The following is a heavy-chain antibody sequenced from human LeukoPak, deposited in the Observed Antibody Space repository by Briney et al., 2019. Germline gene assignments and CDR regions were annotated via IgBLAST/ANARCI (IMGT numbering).Heavy chain of an antibody. CDR1: GYSFTSYY. D-gene: IGHD1/OR15-1a*01. J-gene: IGHJ4*02. V-gene: IGHV1-46*01. CDR2: IKPSGGST. Sequence: ASVKVSCKASGYSFTSYYLHWVRQAPGQGLEWMGIIKPSGGSTSYAFQGRVTVTRDTSTSTVYMEMSSLRSEDTAVYYCVREEDGGTFDFWGQGTLVTVSS. CDR3: VREEDGGTFDF.